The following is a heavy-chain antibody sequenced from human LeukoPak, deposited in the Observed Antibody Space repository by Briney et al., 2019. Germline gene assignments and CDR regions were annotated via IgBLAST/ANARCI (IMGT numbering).Heavy chain of an antibody. CDR2: IIPIFGTA. CDR3: AREINDYVEG. Sequence: SVKVSCKASGGTFSSYAISWVRQAPGQGLEWMGRIIPIFGTANYAQKFQGRVTITTDESTSTAYMELSSLRSGDTAVYYCAREINDYVEGWGQGTLVTVSS. J-gene: IGHJ4*02. V-gene: IGHV1-69*05. CDR1: GGTFSSYA.